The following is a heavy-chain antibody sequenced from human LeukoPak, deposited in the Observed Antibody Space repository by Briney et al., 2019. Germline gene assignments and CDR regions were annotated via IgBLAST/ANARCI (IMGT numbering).Heavy chain of an antibody. CDR3: AKDISVGATYYFDY. D-gene: IGHD1-26*01. V-gene: IGHV3-74*01. Sequence: GGSLRLSCAASGFTFSSYWMHWVRQAPGKGLVWVSRINTDGSSTSYADSVKGRFTISRDNAKNTLYLQMNSLRAEDTAVYYCAKDISVGATYYFDYWGQGTLVTVSS. CDR2: INTDGSST. J-gene: IGHJ4*02. CDR1: GFTFSSYW.